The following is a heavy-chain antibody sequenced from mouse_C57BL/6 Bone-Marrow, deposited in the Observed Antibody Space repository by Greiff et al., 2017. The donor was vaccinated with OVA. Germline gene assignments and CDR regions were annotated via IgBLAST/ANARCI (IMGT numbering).Heavy chain of an antibody. Sequence: EVHLVESGTVLARPGASVKMSCKTSGYTFTSYWMHWVKQRPGQGLEWIGAIYPGNSDTSYNQKFKGKAKLTAVTSASTAYMELSSLTNEDFAVYYCTRFYYYGSSYPWFAYWGQGTLVTVSA. CDR2: IYPGNSDT. V-gene: IGHV1-5*01. J-gene: IGHJ3*01. D-gene: IGHD1-1*01. CDR1: GYTFTSYW. CDR3: TRFYYYGSSYPWFAY.